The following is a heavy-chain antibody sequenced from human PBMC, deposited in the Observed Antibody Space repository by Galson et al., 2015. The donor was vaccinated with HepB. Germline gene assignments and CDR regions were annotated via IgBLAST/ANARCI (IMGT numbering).Heavy chain of an antibody. D-gene: IGHD2-2*01. CDR3: AKEGGYCSSTSCYDVWYFDL. Sequence: SLRLSCAASGFTFSSYAMSWVRQAPGKGLEWVSAISGSGGSTYYADSVKGRFTISRDNSKNTLYLQMNSLRAEDTAVYYCAKEGGYCSSTSCYDVWYFDLWGRGTLVTVSS. CDR2: ISGSGGST. CDR1: GFTFSSYA. V-gene: IGHV3-23*01. J-gene: IGHJ2*01.